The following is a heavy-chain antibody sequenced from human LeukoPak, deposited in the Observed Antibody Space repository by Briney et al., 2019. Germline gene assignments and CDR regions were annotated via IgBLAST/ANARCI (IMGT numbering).Heavy chain of an antibody. J-gene: IGHJ4*02. CDR2: IYYSGST. CDR3: ARGGGYGDYGYVDY. V-gene: IGHV4-59*01. D-gene: IGHD4-17*01. CDR1: GGSISSYC. Sequence: PSETLSLTCTVSGGSISSYCWSWIRQPPGKGLEWIGYIYYSGSTNYNPSLKSRVTISVDTSKNQFSLKLSSVTAADTAVYFCARGGGYGDYGYVDYWGQGTLVTVSS.